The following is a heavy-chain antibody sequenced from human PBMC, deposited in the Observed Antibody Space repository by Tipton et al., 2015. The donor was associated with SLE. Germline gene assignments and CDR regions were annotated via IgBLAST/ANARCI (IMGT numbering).Heavy chain of an antibody. CDR3: ARDDEWELSYFDY. J-gene: IGHJ4*02. CDR1: GFTFRSYW. Sequence: SLRLSCVASGFTFRSYWMSWVRQAPGKGLEWVANIKQDGSDKYYVDSVKGRFTISRDNAKNSLYLQMNSLRAEDTAVYYCARDDEWELSYFDYWGQGTLVTVSS. CDR2: IKQDGSDK. V-gene: IGHV3-7*03. D-gene: IGHD1-26*01.